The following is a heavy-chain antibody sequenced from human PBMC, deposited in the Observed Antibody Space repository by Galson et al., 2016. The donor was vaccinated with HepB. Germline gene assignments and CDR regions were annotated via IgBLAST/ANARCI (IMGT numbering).Heavy chain of an antibody. CDR3: ARAPDYGGGPYFYGMDV. J-gene: IGHJ6*02. CDR2: IYYSGSSGST. V-gene: IGHV4-59*01. CDR1: GGSINPYY. Sequence: SETLSLTCKVSGGSINPYYWSWIRQPPGKGLEWIGYIYYSGSSGSTHYHTSLKSRATISVDTSKKQFSLKLLSLTAADTAVYHCARAPDYGGGPYFYGMDVWGQGTTVTVSS. D-gene: IGHD4-23*01.